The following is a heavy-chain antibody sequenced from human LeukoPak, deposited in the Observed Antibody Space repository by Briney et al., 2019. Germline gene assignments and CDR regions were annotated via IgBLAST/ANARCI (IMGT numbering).Heavy chain of an antibody. CDR1: GYTFTSYG. J-gene: IGHJ2*01. V-gene: IGHV1-18*01. CDR3: ARCDRAYWYFDL. CDR2: ISAYNGNT. Sequence: ASVKVSCKASGYTFTSYGISWARQAPGQGLEWMGWISAYNGNTNYAQKLQGRVTMTTDTSTSTAYMELRSLRSDDTAMYYCARCDRAYWYFDLWGRGTLVTVSS.